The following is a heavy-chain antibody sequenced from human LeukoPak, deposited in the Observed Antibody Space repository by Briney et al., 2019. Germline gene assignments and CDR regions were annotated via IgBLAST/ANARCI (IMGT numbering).Heavy chain of an antibody. J-gene: IGHJ6*02. CDR1: GFTFGDYA. CDR3: TRVLFKGWLTGDRPYYGMDV. V-gene: IGHV3-49*03. D-gene: IGHD7-27*01. Sequence: GGSLRLSCTASGFTFGDYAMSWFRQAPGKGLEWVGFIRSKAYGGTTEYAASVKGRFTISRDDSKSIAYLQMTSLKTEDTAVYYCTRVLFKGWLTGDRPYYGMDVWGQGTTVTVSS. CDR2: IRSKAYGGTT.